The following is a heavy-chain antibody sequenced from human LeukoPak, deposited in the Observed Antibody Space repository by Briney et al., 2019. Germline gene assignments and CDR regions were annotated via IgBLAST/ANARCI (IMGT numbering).Heavy chain of an antibody. Sequence: ASVKVSCKASGYTFTSYAMNWVRQAPGQGLEWMGWINTNTGNPTYAQGFTGRFVFSLDTSVSTAYLQISSLKAEDTAVYYCARWIQLWERTENNWFDPWGQGTLVTVSS. CDR2: INTNTGNP. J-gene: IGHJ5*02. CDR1: GYTFTSYA. CDR3: ARWIQLWERTENNWFDP. V-gene: IGHV7-4-1*02. D-gene: IGHD5-18*01.